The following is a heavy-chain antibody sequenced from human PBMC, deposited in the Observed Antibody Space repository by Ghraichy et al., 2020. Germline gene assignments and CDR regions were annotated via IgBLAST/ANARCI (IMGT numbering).Heavy chain of an antibody. V-gene: IGHV3-21*01. CDR1: GFTFSSYS. J-gene: IGHJ3*02. CDR2: ISSSSYI. CDR3: ARLESSSWARAFDI. D-gene: IGHD6-13*01. Sequence: GGSLRLSCAASGFTFSSYSMNWVRQAPGKGLEWVSSISSSSYIYYADSVKGRFTISRDNAKNSLYVQMNSLRAEDTAVYYFARLESSSWARAFDIWGQGTMLTVFS.